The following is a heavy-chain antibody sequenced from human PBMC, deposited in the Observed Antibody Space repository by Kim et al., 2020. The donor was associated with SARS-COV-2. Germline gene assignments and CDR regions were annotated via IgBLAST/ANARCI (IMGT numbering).Heavy chain of an antibody. Sequence: SVKVSCKASGFTFSSSAVQWVRQARGQRLEWIGWIVVGSGNTNYAQKFQERVTITRDMSTSTASMELSSLRSEDMAVYYCAAEGSGYETPGDYGMDVWGQGTTVTVSS. CDR1: GFTFSSSA. D-gene: IGHD5-12*01. J-gene: IGHJ6*02. V-gene: IGHV1-58*01. CDR2: IVVGSGNT. CDR3: AAEGSGYETPGDYGMDV.